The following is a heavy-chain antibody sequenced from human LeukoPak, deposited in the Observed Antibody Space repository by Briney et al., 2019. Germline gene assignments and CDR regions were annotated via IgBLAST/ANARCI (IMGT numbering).Heavy chain of an antibody. CDR3: AREGIVVVPAARSWFDP. J-gene: IGHJ5*02. D-gene: IGHD2-2*01. CDR2: INHSGST. V-gene: IGHV4-34*01. CDR1: GGSFSGYY. Sequence: SETLSLTCAVYGGSFSGYYWSWIRQPPGKGPEWIGEINHSGSTNYNPSLKSRVTISVDTSKNQFSLKLSSVTAADTAVYYCAREGIVVVPAARSWFDPWGQGTLVTVSS.